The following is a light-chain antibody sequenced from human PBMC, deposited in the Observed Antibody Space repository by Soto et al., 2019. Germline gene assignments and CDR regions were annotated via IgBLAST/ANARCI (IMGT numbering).Light chain of an antibody. V-gene: IGKV1-5*01. CDR3: QQYNSYSSLT. CDR2: DAS. Sequence: DIRMTQSPSTLSASVGDRVTITCRASQSISSWLAWYQQKPGKAPKLLIYDASSLESGVPSRFSGSGSGTEFTLTISSLQPDDFATYYCQQYNSYSSLTFGPGTKVDIK. J-gene: IGKJ3*01. CDR1: QSISSW.